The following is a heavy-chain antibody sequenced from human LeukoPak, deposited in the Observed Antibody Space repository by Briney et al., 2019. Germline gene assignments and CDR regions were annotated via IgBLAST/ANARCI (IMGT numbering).Heavy chain of an antibody. CDR2: ISGSGGST. V-gene: IGHV3-23*01. CDR1: GFTFSSYA. D-gene: IGHD5-12*01. CDR3: ATDSGYDSP. Sequence: SGGSLRLSCAASGFTFSSYAMSWVRLAPGKGLEWVSAISGSGGSTYYADSVKGRFAISRDNSKNTLYLQMNSLRAEDTAVYYCATDSGYDSPWGQGTLVTVSS. J-gene: IGHJ4*02.